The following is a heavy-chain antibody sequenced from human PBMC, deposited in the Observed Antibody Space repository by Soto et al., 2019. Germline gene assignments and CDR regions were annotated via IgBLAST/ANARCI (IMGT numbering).Heavy chain of an antibody. CDR3: AKKGPPRDAFDI. V-gene: IGHV3-23*01. J-gene: IGHJ3*02. CDR2: ISAGGSNT. CDR1: GFTFRCYA. Sequence: EVQLLESGGGLVQPGGSLRLSCAVSGFTFRCYAMRWVRQAPGKGPEWVSVISAGGSNTYDAESVKGRFTISRDNSMNTLYLQMNSLRDEDTAVYYCAKKGPPRDAFDIWGQGTMVTVST.